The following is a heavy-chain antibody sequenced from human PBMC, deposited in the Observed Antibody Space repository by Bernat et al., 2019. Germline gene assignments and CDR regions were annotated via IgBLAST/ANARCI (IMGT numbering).Heavy chain of an antibody. CDR1: GYTFTSYA. J-gene: IGHJ4*02. Sequence: QVQLVQSGAEVKKPGASVKVSCKASGYTFTSYAMHWVRQAPGQRLEWMGRINAGNGNTKYSQKFQGRVTITRDTSASTAYMELSSLRSEDTAVYYCARESYCGGDCYSNFDYWGQGTLVTVSS. CDR3: ARESYCGGDCYSNFDY. D-gene: IGHD2-21*02. V-gene: IGHV1-3*01. CDR2: INAGNGNT.